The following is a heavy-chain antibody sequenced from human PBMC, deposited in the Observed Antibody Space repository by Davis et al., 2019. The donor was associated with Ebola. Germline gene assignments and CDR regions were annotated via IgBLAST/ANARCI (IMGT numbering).Heavy chain of an antibody. CDR1: GGSISSSSYY. CDR3: ARGYDILTGWGWFDP. Sequence: MPSETLSLTCTVSGGSISSSSYYWGWIRQPPGKGLEWIGSIYYGGSTYYNPSLKSRVTISVDTSKNQFSLKLSSVTAADTAVYYCARGYDILTGWGWFDPWGQGTLVTVSS. J-gene: IGHJ5*02. D-gene: IGHD3-9*01. CDR2: IYYGGST. V-gene: IGHV4-39*01.